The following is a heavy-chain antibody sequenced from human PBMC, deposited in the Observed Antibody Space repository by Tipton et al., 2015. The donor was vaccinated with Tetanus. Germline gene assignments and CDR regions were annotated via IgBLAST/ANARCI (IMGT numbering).Heavy chain of an antibody. CDR3: ARDGDTSGHYGIFDS. D-gene: IGHD3-22*01. CDR2: IKQDGNEK. CDR1: GFDFRSDW. J-gene: IGHJ4*02. Sequence: SLRLSCAASGFDFRSDWMTWVRQAPGKGLEWVANIKQDGNEKYHVDSVKGRFTISRDNGKNLLYLQMNSLRVEDTAVYYCARDGDTSGHYGIFDSWGQGTLLIVSS. V-gene: IGHV3-7*03.